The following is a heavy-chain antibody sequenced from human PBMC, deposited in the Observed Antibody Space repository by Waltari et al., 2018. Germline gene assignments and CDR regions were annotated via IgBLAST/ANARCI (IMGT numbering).Heavy chain of an antibody. CDR2: IWYDGTNT. CDR1: GFTLSSYG. V-gene: IGHV3-33*01. J-gene: IGHJ4*02. CDR3: ARGVVVAPPDY. D-gene: IGHD2-15*01. Sequence: QVHLVESGGGVVQPGRSLRLSCAASGFTLSSYGIPWVRRAPGKGLEWVAVIWYDGTNTYYGDSVKGRFTISRDNSKNTVFLQMNSLRVEDTAVYYCARGVVVAPPDYWGQGTLVTVSS.